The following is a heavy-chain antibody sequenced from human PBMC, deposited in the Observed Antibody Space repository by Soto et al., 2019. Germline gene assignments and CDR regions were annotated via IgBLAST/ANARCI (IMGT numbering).Heavy chain of an antibody. CDR2: IYHSGST. Sequence: QVQLQESGPGLVKPSGTLSLTCAVSGGSISSSNWWSWVRQPPGKGLEWIGEIYHSGSTNYNPSLKSRVTXXVXKXXNQFSPKLSSVTAADTAVYYCASRPEVQWLAHFDYWGQGTLVTVSS. J-gene: IGHJ4*02. V-gene: IGHV4-4*02. CDR1: GGSISSSNW. D-gene: IGHD6-19*01. CDR3: ASRPEVQWLAHFDY.